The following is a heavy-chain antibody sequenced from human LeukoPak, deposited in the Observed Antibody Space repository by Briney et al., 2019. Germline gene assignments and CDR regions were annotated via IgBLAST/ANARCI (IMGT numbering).Heavy chain of an antibody. CDR2: SNPNSGST. V-gene: IGHV1-46*01. CDR3: ARSEYYGPGSFDY. D-gene: IGHD3-10*01. CDR1: GYTFTSHY. Sequence: ASMKVSCKASGYTFTSHYINWVRQAPGQGLEWMGISNPNSGSTDYAQKFRGRVILTRDTSTSTFYMELSSLRSEDTAVYYCARSEYYGPGSFDYWGQGTLVTVSS. J-gene: IGHJ4*02.